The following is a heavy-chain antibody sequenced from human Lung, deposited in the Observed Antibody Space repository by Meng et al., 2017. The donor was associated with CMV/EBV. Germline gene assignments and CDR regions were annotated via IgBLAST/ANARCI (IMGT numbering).Heavy chain of an antibody. V-gene: IGHV3-21*01. CDR3: AREPSWGVGWLHFDY. J-gene: IGHJ4*02. CDR2: INSSSSYI. D-gene: IGHD5-12*01. Sequence: GESLKISCAASGFTFSSYSMNWVRQAPGKGLEWVSSINSSSSYIYYADSVKGRFTISRDNAKNSLYLQMNSLRAEDTAVYYCAREPSWGVGWLHFDYWGQGXLVTVSS. CDR1: GFTFSSYS.